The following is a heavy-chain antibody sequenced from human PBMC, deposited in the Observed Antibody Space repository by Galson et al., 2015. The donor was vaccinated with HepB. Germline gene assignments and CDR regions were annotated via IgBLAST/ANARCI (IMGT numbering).Heavy chain of an antibody. CDR3: ARLQCFGGNSAVNT. V-gene: IGHV2-70*01. J-gene: IGHJ5*02. CDR1: GFSLSTTGLC. Sequence: PALVKPTQNLTLTCDFSGFSLSTTGLCVNWIRQPPGKALEWLALIDWTDDKYYTSYLQSRLTISKDTSKNQVVLTMTHLDPTDTATYYCARLQCFGGNSAVNTWGQGTLVTVSS. CDR2: IDWTDDK. D-gene: IGHD4-23*01.